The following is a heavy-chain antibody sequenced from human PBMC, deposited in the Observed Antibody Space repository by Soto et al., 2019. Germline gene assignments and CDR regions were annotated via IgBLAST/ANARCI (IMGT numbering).Heavy chain of an antibody. V-gene: IGHV1-18*01. CDR2: ISAYNGNT. CDR1: GYTFTSYG. D-gene: IGHD3-16*02. CDR3: ARAHNEGYRYDYIWGSYRTYYFDY. Sequence: QVQLVQSGAEVKKPGASVKVSCKASGYTFTSYGISWVRQAPGQGLEGMGWISAYNGNTNYAQKLQGRVTMTTDTSTSTAYMELRSLRSDETAVYYCARAHNEGYRYDYIWGSYRTYYFDYWGQGTLVTVSS. J-gene: IGHJ4*02.